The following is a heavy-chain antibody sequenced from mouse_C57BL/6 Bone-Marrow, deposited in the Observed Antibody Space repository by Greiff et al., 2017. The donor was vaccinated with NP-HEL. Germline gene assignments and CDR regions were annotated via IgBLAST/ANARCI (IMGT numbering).Heavy chain of an antibody. Sequence: VKVVESGPGLVQPSQSLSITCTVSGFSLTSYGVHWVRQSPGKGLEWLGVIWSGGSTDYNAAFISRLSISKDNSKSQVFFKMNSLQADDTAIYYCARNEGKLPYYYAMDYWGQGTSVTVSS. J-gene: IGHJ4*01. CDR2: IWSGGST. CDR3: ARNEGKLPYYYAMDY. V-gene: IGHV2-2*01. D-gene: IGHD1-1*01. CDR1: GFSLTSYG.